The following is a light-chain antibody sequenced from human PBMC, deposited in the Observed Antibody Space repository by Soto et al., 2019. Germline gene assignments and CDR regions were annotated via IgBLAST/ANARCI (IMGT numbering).Light chain of an antibody. J-gene: IGKJ1*01. CDR3: QQYGRSPWT. CDR1: HSVSSSY. V-gene: IGKV3-20*01. Sequence: EIVVTQYPATLSVSPGERATLSCRASHSVSSSYLAWYQQKPGQAPRLLIYGASTRATGIPDRFSGSGSGTDFTLTISRLEPEDFAVYYCQQYGRSPWTFGQGTKVDIK. CDR2: GAS.